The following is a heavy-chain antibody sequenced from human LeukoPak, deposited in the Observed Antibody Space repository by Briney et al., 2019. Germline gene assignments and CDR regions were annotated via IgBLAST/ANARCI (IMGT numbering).Heavy chain of an antibody. Sequence: PGGSLRLSCAASGFTFSSYAMSWVRQAPGKGLEWVSAISGSGGSTYYADSVKGRFTISRDNSKNTLYLQMNSLRAEDTAVYYCVRASDPYYDILTGYRYWGQGTLVTVSS. CDR1: GFTFSSYA. V-gene: IGHV3-23*01. CDR3: VRASDPYYDILTGYRY. J-gene: IGHJ4*02. D-gene: IGHD3-9*01. CDR2: ISGSGGST.